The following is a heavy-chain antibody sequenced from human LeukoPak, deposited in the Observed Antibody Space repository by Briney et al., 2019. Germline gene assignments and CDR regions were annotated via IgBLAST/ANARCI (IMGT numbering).Heavy chain of an antibody. J-gene: IGHJ4*02. Sequence: SETLSLTCTVSGSSISSYYWSWIRQPPGKGLECIGYIYYSGSTNYNPSLKSRVTISVDTSKNQFSLKLTSVTAADTAVYYCARQGFGSGWIFDYWGQGTLVTVSS. V-gene: IGHV4-59*08. CDR1: GSSISSYY. D-gene: IGHD6-19*01. CDR3: ARQGFGSGWIFDY. CDR2: IYYSGST.